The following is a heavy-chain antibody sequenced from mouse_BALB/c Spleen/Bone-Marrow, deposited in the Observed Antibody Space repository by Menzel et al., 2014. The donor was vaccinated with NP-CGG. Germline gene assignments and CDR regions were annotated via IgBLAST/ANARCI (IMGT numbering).Heavy chain of an antibody. CDR2: IHYSGST. CDR3: ARRGLLRLQGSXYAXXY. J-gene: IGHJ4*01. CDR1: GYSITSGYS. Sequence: VQLKQSGPDLVKPSQSLSLTCTVTGYSITSGYSWHWIRQFPGNKLEWMGYIHYSGSTNYNPSLESRISITRDTSKNHFFLQLNSVTTEDTATYYCARRGLLRLQGSXYAXXYCGQGTSVTVSS. D-gene: IGHD1-2*01. V-gene: IGHV3-1*02.